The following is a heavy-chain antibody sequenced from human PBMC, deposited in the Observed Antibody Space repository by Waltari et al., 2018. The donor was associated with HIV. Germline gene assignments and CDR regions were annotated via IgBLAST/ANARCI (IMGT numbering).Heavy chain of an antibody. V-gene: IGHV1-2*06. D-gene: IGHD3-10*01. Sequence: QVQLVQSGAEVKKPGASVKVSCKASGYPFSDHYIHWVRQAPGQGLEWMGRINPNSGGTNYAQKFQDRITMTRDTSISTVYMDLTSLRSDDTAMYYCARGFAMVRGIYAFDVWGQGTVVIV. CDR2: INPNSGGT. J-gene: IGHJ3*01. CDR3: ARGFAMVRGIYAFDV. CDR1: GYPFSDHY.